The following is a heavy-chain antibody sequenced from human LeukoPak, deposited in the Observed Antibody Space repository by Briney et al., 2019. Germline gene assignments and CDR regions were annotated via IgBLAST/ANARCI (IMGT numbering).Heavy chain of an antibody. CDR2: IHYSGST. Sequence: SETLSLTCTVSGGSISNYYWSWIRQPPGKGLKWIGYIHYSGSTNYKSSLKSRVTISVDTSKNQLSLKLTSVLAADTAVYYYARGKDYYDTSGYPTFHYWGQGTLVTVSS. V-gene: IGHV4-59*01. CDR1: GGSISNYY. J-gene: IGHJ4*02. CDR3: ARGKDYYDTSGYPTFHY. D-gene: IGHD3-22*01.